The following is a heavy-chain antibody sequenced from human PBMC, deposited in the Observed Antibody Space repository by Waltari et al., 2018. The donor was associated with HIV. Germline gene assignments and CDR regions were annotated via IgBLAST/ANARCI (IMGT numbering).Heavy chain of an antibody. D-gene: IGHD2-21*01. CDR3: ARHDIVSNVWDGFDI. CDR1: GGSIKSDGFW. J-gene: IGHJ3*02. CDR2: VYSSGNT. Sequence: QMQESGPGLVKPSESLSLTCSVSGGSIKSDGFWLGWIRLSPGKGLEWIASVYSSGNTHYNPYLRSRVTISVDTSRIQLALKMTSVTASETATYDCARHDIVSNVWDGFDIGGQGTLVTVSS. V-gene: IGHV4-39*01.